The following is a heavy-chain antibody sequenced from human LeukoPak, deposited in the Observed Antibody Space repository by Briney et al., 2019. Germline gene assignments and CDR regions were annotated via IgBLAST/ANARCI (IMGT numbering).Heavy chain of an antibody. CDR3: ASRGSGWALDY. CDR1: GGSISSYY. CDR2: IYYSGST. V-gene: IGHV4-59*08. J-gene: IGHJ4*02. D-gene: IGHD6-19*01. Sequence: SETLSLTCTVSGGSISSYYWSWIRQPPGKGLGGIGYIYYSGSTNYNPSLKSRVTISVDTSKNQFSLKLSSVTAADTAVYYCASRGSGWALDYWGQGTLVTVSS.